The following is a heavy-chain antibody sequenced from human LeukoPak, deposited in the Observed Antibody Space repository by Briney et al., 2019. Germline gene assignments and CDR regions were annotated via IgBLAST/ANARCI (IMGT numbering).Heavy chain of an antibody. CDR3: ARVYNKDRGGFDY. D-gene: IGHD3-10*01. V-gene: IGHV1-2*06. J-gene: IGHJ4*02. Sequence: ASVKVSCKASGYTFTGYYIHWVRQAPGQGLEWMGRINPNNGDTNYVQKFQGRVTMTRDTSISTAYMELSRLRSDDTAVYYCARVYNKDRGGFDYWGQGTLVTVSS. CDR1: GYTFTGYY. CDR2: INPNNGDT.